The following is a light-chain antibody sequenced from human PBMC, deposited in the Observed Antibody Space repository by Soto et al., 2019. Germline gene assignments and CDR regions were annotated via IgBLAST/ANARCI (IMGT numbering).Light chain of an antibody. CDR1: QSITTY. CDR2: AAS. Sequence: DIQMTQSPSSLSASVGDRVTITCRASQSITTYLNWYQQKPGKAPKLMIYAASTLQSGVPSRFSGRGSGTDFTLTISSLQPEDFATYYCQQSFSNLLYTFGQGTKVEI. V-gene: IGKV1-39*01. J-gene: IGKJ2*01. CDR3: QQSFSNLLYT.